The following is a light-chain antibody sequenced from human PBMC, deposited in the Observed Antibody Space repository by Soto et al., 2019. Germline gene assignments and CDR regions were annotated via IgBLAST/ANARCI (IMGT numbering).Light chain of an antibody. J-gene: IGKJ5*01. CDR2: DAS. V-gene: IGKV2-28*01. CDR1: QSLLHSNGYNY. CDR3: QQYSHLIT. Sequence: DIVMTQSPLSLPVTPGEPASISCRSSQSLLHSNGYNYLDWYLQKPGQSPQLLIYDASNLETGVPSRFSGSGSGTDFTFTISSLQPEDIATYYCQQYSHLITFGQGTRLEIK.